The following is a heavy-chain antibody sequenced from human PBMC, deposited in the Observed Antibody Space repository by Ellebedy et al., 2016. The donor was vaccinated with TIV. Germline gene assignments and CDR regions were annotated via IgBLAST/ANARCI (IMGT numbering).Heavy chain of an antibody. Sequence: GESLKIPXGASGFTFSIAGMTWVRQAPGKGLEWVATIDFSGTGTYYADSVKGRFTISRDNAKNSLYLQMNSLRDEDTAVNYCARDCIAVAGRYGMDVWGQGTTVTVSS. CDR2: IDFSGTGT. CDR1: GFTFSIAG. V-gene: IGHV3-48*02. D-gene: IGHD6-19*01. J-gene: IGHJ6*02. CDR3: ARDCIAVAGRYGMDV.